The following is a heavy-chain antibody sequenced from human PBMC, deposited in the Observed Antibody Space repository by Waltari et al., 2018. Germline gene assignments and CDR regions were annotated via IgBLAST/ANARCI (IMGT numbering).Heavy chain of an antibody. J-gene: IGHJ3*02. Sequence: EVQLVESGGGLVQPGGYLGLPCTTPGFPLRDYALDGVRQTPGKGLEWVSYISASSSKIQYADPMKGRFTISRENAKNSVYLQMNSLRAEDTGLYYCARDPSVGSTWSRALDMWGQGTVVTVSS. CDR3: ARDPSVGSTWSRALDM. CDR1: GFPLRDYA. CDR2: ISASSSKI. V-gene: IGHV3-48*04. D-gene: IGHD3-3*01.